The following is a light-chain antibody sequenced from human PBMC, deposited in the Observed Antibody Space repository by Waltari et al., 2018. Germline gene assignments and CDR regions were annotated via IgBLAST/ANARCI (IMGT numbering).Light chain of an antibody. V-gene: IGKV3-11*01. Sequence: EIALTQSPATLSLSPGERATLSCKASQSVSKYLAWYQQKPGQAPRLLIYDASNRATGDPARFSGSGSGTDFTLTISSLEPEDFAVYYCQQRSSRPFTFGGGTKVEIK. CDR1: QSVSKY. CDR2: DAS. CDR3: QQRSSRPFT. J-gene: IGKJ4*01.